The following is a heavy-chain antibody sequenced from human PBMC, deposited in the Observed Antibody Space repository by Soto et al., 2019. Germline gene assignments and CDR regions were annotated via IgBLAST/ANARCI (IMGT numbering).Heavy chain of an antibody. D-gene: IGHD3-3*01. CDR3: ARDYITIFGVVHHQSFDI. V-gene: IGHV3-21*02. J-gene: IGHJ3*02. Sequence: EIQLVESGGGLVKPGGSLRLSCSASGFTFNTYSMTWVRQAPGKGLQGVSSISRSHTYIDYADSVRGRFTISRDNAHNALYLQMDSLRAEDTAVYDCARDYITIFGVVHHQSFDIWGQGTEVTVSS. CDR1: GFTFNTYS. CDR2: ISRSHTYI.